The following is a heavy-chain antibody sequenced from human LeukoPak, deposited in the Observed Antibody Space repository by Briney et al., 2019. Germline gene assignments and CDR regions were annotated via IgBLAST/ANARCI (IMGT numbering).Heavy chain of an antibody. CDR2: ISYDGSNK. Sequence: PGGSLRLSCAASGFTFSSYAMHWVRQAPGKGLEWVAVISYDGSNKYYADSVKGRFTISRDNSKNTLYLQMNSLRAEDTAVYYCASDRDIVVVVADPATFDYWGQGTLVTVSS. D-gene: IGHD2-15*01. CDR3: ASDRDIVVVVADPATFDY. CDR1: GFTFSSYA. V-gene: IGHV3-30*04. J-gene: IGHJ4*02.